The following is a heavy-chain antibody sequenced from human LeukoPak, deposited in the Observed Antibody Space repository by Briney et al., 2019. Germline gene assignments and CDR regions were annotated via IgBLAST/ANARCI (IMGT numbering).Heavy chain of an antibody. Sequence: SEALSLSCTVSGGSISSYYWSWIRQPPGKGLEWIGYIYYSGSTNYNPSLKSRVTISVDTSKNQFSLKLSSVTAADTAVYYCAREMGYRAFDIWGQGTMVTVSS. CDR1: GGSISSYY. D-gene: IGHD2-15*01. CDR3: AREMGYRAFDI. CDR2: IYYSGST. V-gene: IGHV4-59*01. J-gene: IGHJ3*02.